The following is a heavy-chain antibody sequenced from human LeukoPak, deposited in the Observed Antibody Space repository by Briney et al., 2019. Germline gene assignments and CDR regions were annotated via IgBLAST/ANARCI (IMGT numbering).Heavy chain of an antibody. J-gene: IGHJ4*02. CDR3: ATLSLEMATIREAL. D-gene: IGHD5-24*01. CDR2: FDPEDGET. CDR1: GYTLTELS. V-gene: IGHV1-24*01. Sequence: ASVKVSCKVSGYTLTELSMHWVRQAPGKGLEWMGGFDPEDGETIYAQKFQGRVTMTEDTSTDTAYMELSSLRSEDTAVYYCATLSLEMATIREALWGQGTLVTVSS.